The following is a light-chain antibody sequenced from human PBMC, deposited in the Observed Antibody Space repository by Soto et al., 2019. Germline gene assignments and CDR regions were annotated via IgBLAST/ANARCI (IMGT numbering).Light chain of an antibody. V-gene: IGLV2-18*02. CDR1: SSHVGNYNR. CDR3: CSYTASSTYV. J-gene: IGLJ1*01. CDR2: EVS. Sequence: QSVLTQPPSVSGSPGQSVAISCNGTSSHVGNYNRVSWYQQPPGTAPKLMIYEVSNRPSGVPDRFSGSKSGNTASLTISGLQAEDEADYYCCSYTASSTYVFGTGTKVTVL.